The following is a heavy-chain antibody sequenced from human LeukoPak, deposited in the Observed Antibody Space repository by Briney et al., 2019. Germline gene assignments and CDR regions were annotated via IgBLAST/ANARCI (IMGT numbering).Heavy chain of an antibody. V-gene: IGHV3-23*01. Sequence: GGSLSLSCAASGFTFSSYAMSWVRQAPGKGLEWVSGISGSSGSTYYADSVKGRFTISRDTSKNTLYLQMNSLRPEDTAVYYCARSGIVSTTPLGSYWGQGTLVTVSS. D-gene: IGHD5/OR15-5a*01. CDR1: GFTFSSYA. CDR2: ISGSSGST. J-gene: IGHJ4*02. CDR3: ARSGIVSTTPLGSY.